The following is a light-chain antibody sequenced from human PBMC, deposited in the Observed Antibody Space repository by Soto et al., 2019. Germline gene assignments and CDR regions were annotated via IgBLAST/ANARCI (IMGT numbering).Light chain of an antibody. Sequence: EIVLAQYPATLSLSPGERATLSCRASQSVSIYLAWYQQKPGQAPRLLIYDASNRATGIPARFSGSGSGTDFTLAISSLEPEDFAVYYCQQRSNWPPKITFGQGTRLEIK. CDR3: QQRSNWPPKIT. CDR1: QSVSIY. CDR2: DAS. V-gene: IGKV3-11*01. J-gene: IGKJ5*01.